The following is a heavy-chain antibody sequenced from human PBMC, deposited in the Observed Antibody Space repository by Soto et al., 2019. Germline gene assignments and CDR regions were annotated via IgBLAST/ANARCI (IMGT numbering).Heavy chain of an antibody. CDR1: GDSVSSNSAA. CDR2: TYYRSKWYN. Sequence: PSQTLSLTCAISGDSVSSNSAAWNWIRQSPSRGLEWLGRTYYRSKWYNDYAVSVKSRITINPDTSKNQFSLQLNSVTPEDTAVYYCARDHPYGDYPSYYYYGMDVWGQGTTVTVSS. CDR3: ARDHPYGDYPSYYYYGMDV. J-gene: IGHJ6*02. V-gene: IGHV6-1*01. D-gene: IGHD4-17*01.